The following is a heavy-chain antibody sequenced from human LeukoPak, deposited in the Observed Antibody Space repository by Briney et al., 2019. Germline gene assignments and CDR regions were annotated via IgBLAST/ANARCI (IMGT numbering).Heavy chain of an antibody. V-gene: IGHV1-46*01. CDR1: GYTFTRYY. J-gene: IGHJ4*02. CDR2: INPSGGST. D-gene: IGHD1-1*01. Sequence: GASVKVSCKASGYTFTRYYMHWVRQAPGLWLEWMGIINPSGGSTSYAQKFQGRVTMTRDTSTGTVYMELSSLRSEDTAVYYCASNVQTGTQNYWGQGTLVTVSS. CDR3: ASNVQTGTQNY.